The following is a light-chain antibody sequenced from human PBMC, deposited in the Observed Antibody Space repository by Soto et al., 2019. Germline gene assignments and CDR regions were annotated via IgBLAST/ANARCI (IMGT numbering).Light chain of an antibody. CDR2: GNT. CDR1: SSNIGSTYD. CDR3: QSYDDSLSVHYV. Sequence: QPVLTQPPSVSGAPGQRVTISCTGSSSNIGSTYDVQWYQQLPGTAPKLLIDGNTNRPSGVPDRFSGSKSGTSASLAITGLQADDEADYYCQSYDDSLSVHYVFGTGTKLTVL. J-gene: IGLJ1*01. V-gene: IGLV1-40*01.